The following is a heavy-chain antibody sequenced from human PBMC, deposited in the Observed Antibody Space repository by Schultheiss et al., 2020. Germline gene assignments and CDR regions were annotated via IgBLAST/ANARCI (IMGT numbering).Heavy chain of an antibody. CDR2: MWNEESDK. V-gene: IGHV3-33*08. CDR1: GFTFSIYG. Sequence: GGSLRLSCAASGFTFSIYGMHWVRQAPGKGLEWVAAMWNEESDKWFAESVKGRCTMSRDNSKNTLYLQMNSLRAEDTAVYSCARVGWELGYYFDYWGQGTLVTVSS. CDR3: ARVGWELGYYFDY. J-gene: IGHJ4*02. D-gene: IGHD1-26*01.